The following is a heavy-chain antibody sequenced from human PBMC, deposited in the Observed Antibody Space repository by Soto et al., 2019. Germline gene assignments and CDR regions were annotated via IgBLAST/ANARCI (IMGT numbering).Heavy chain of an antibody. CDR3: GKNGAFAISN. V-gene: IGHV4-4*01. D-gene: IGHD2-2*02. J-gene: IGHJ4*02. CDR2: IRRDGRA. Sequence: QVQLQESGPGLVKPSGTLSLTCAVSGGSITSGYWWSWVRQPPGQGLEFIGVIRRDGRANYNPSLKSRVTIAIDTSRNQVSRTMNSVTAADSAVYCCGKNGAFAISNWGQGALVTVSS. CDR1: GGSITSGYW.